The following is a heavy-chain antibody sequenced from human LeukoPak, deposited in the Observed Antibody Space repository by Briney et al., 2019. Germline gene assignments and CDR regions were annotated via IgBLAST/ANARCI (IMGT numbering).Heavy chain of an antibody. Sequence: GGSLRLSCATSGFTFSNAWMNWVRQAPGKGLEWVSTIRGRSDSTYYADSVKGRFTISRDNSKNTLYLQMNSLRAGDTAIYYCVKEGNYYSFDFWGQGTQVTVSS. CDR1: GFTFSNAW. D-gene: IGHD3-22*01. CDR3: VKEGNYYSFDF. CDR2: IRGRSDST. V-gene: IGHV3-23*01. J-gene: IGHJ4*02.